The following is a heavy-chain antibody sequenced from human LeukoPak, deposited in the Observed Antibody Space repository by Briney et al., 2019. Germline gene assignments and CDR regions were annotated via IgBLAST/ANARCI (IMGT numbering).Heavy chain of an antibody. V-gene: IGHV1-2*02. D-gene: IGHD3-22*01. CDR3: ASLEGTYDSSGNYVQEDAFDI. Sequence: ASVKVSCKASGYTFTGYYMHWVRQAPGQGLEWMGWINPNSGGTNYAQKFQGRVTMTRDTSISTAYMELSRLRSDDTAVYYCASLEGTYDSSGNYVQEDAFDIWGQGKMVTSLQ. CDR1: GYTFTGYY. CDR2: INPNSGGT. J-gene: IGHJ3*02.